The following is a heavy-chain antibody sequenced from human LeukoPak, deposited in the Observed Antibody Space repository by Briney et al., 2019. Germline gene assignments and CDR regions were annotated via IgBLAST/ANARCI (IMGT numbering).Heavy chain of an antibody. CDR1: GFTFSSYA. V-gene: IGHV3-23*01. Sequence: GGSLRLSCAASGFTFSSYAMSWVRQAPGKGLEWVSAISGSGGSTYYADSVKGRFTISRDNSKDTLYLQMNSLRAEDTAVYYCAKDRLLWFGECFDYWGQGTLVTVSS. J-gene: IGHJ4*02. CDR2: ISGSGGST. CDR3: AKDRLLWFGECFDY. D-gene: IGHD3-10*01.